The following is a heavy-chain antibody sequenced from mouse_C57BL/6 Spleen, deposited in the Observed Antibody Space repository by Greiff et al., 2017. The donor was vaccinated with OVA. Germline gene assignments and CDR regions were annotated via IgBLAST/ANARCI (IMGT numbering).Heavy chain of an antibody. CDR2: ISYDGSN. CDR1: GYSITSGYY. CDR3: ARGTTAGYCDV. D-gene: IGHD1-2*01. V-gene: IGHV3-6*01. J-gene: IGHJ1*03. Sequence: ESGPGLVKPSQSLSLTCSVTGYSITSGYYWNWIRQFPGNKLEWMGYISYDGSNNYNPSLKNRISITRDTSKNQFFLKLNSVTTEDTATYYCARGTTAGYCDVWGTGTTVTVSS.